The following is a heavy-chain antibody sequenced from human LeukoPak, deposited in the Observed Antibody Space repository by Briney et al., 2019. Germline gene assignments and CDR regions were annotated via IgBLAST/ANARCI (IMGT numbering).Heavy chain of an antibody. Sequence: QSGGSLRLSCAASGFTVSSNYMSWVRQAPGKGLEWVSVIYSGGSTYYADSVKGRFTISRDNSKNTLYLQMNSLRAEDTAVYYCARAVSGGSWDAFDIWGQGTMVTVSS. J-gene: IGHJ3*02. CDR3: ARAVSGGSWDAFDI. V-gene: IGHV3-53*01. CDR1: GFTVSSNY. D-gene: IGHD2-15*01. CDR2: IYSGGST.